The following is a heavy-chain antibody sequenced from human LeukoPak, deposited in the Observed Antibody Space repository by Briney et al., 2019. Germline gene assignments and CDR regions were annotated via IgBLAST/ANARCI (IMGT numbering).Heavy chain of an antibody. CDR3: ARIPNTSRGYFDL. J-gene: IGHJ2*01. CDR2: LYHSGST. CDR1: GYSINTGYY. D-gene: IGHD6-13*01. V-gene: IGHV4-38-2*01. Sequence: KPSETLSLTCAVSGYSINTGYYWGWIRQPPGKGLEWVGSLYHSGSTYYNPSLKSRVSISVDTSKNQFSLKLTSVTAADTAVYYCARIPNTSRGYFDLWGRGTLVTVSS.